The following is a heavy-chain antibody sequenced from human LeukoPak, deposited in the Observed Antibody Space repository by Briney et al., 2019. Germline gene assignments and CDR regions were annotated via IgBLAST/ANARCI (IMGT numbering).Heavy chain of an antibody. V-gene: IGHV1-2*02. Sequence: ASVNVSCKASGYTFTGYYIQWMRRAPGQRLEWMGWIIPDSGGTKYAQSLQGRVTMTRDTPISTAYMELSRLGSDDTAVYYCARLREGLYHFDSWGQGTLVTVSS. CDR3: ARLREGLYHFDS. J-gene: IGHJ4*02. D-gene: IGHD5-24*01. CDR2: IIPDSGGT. CDR1: GYTFTGYY.